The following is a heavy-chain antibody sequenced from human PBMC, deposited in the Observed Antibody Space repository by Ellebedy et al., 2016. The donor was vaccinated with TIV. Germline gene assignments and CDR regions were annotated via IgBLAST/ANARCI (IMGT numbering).Heavy chain of an antibody. CDR3: TTDGISLAARSYYYYGMDV. CDR1: GFTFSSYG. Sequence: GGSLRLSXAASGFTFSSYGMHWVRQAPGKGLEWVAVISYDGSNKYYADSVKGRFTISRDNSKNTLYLQMNSLKTEDTAVYYCTTDGISLAARSYYYYGMDVWGQGTTVTVSS. J-gene: IGHJ6*02. D-gene: IGHD6-6*01. V-gene: IGHV3-33*05. CDR2: ISYDGSNK.